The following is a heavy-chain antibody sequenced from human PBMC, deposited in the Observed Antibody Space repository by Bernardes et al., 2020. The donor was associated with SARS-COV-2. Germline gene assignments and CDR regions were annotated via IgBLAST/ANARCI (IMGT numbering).Heavy chain of an antibody. CDR2: ISDDGSKK. V-gene: IGHV3-30*18. CDR1: GFIFSDFG. Sequence: GGSLRLSCAVSGFIFSDFGMQWVRQAPGKGLEWVALISDDGSKKYYADSVKGRFTISRDNSKDTMYLQVNSLRAEDTAVYYCAKQNVNSGVDYWGQGTLVTVSS. D-gene: IGHD2-21*01. J-gene: IGHJ4*02. CDR3: AKQNVNSGVDY.